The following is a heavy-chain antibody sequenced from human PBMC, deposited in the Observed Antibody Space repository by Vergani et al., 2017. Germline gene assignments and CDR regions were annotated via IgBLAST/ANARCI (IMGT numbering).Heavy chain of an antibody. Sequence: QVQLVQSGAEVKKPGASVKVSCKASGYTFTGYYMHWVRQAPGQGLEWMGWINPNSGGTNYAQKLQGRVTMTTDTSTSTAYMELRSLRSDDTAVYYCARVVVVVAATGGFNWFDPWGQGTLVTVSS. D-gene: IGHD2-15*01. CDR1: GYTFTGYY. CDR3: ARVVVVVAATGGFNWFDP. J-gene: IGHJ5*02. CDR2: INPNSGGT. V-gene: IGHV1-2*02.